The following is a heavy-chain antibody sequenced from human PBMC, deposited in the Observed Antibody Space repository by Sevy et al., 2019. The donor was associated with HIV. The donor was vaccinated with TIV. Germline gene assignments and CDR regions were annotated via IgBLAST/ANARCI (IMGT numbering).Heavy chain of an antibody. V-gene: IGHV1-24*01. Sequence: ASVKVSCKVSGYTLTELSMHWVRQAPGKGLEWMGGFDPEDGETIYEQKFQGRVTMTEDTSTDTAYMELSSLSSRDTAVDYYATAQPSIAARQGGENAFDIWGQGTMVTVSS. D-gene: IGHD6-6*01. CDR2: FDPEDGET. CDR3: ATAQPSIAARQGGENAFDI. J-gene: IGHJ3*02. CDR1: GYTLTELS.